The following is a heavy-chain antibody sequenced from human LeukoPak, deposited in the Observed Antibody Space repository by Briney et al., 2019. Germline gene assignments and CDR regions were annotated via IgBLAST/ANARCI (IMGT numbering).Heavy chain of an antibody. Sequence: GGSLRLSCAASGFTFSSYSMNWVRQAPGKGLEWVSSISSSGSYIYYADSVKGRFTISRDNAKNSLYLQMNSLRAEDTAVYYCARDPYCGGDCYPDAFDIWGQGTMVTVSS. CDR1: GFTFSSYS. CDR2: ISSSGSYI. V-gene: IGHV3-21*01. J-gene: IGHJ3*02. D-gene: IGHD2-21*02. CDR3: ARDPYCGGDCYPDAFDI.